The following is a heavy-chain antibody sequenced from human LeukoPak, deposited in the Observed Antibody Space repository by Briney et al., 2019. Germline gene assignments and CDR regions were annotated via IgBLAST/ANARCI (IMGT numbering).Heavy chain of an antibody. Sequence: GASVKVSCKASGYTFTCYYMHWVRQAPGQGLEWMGRINPNSGGTNYAQKFQGRVTMTRDTSISTAYMELSRLRSDDTAVYYCARVKNRWELLNILAYWGQGTLVTVSS. CDR3: ARVKNRWELLNILAY. D-gene: IGHD1-26*01. CDR2: INPNSGGT. V-gene: IGHV1-2*06. J-gene: IGHJ4*02. CDR1: GYTFTCYY.